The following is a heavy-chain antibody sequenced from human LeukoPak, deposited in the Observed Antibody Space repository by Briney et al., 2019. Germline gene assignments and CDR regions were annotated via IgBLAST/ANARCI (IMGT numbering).Heavy chain of an antibody. Sequence: SETLSLXXXXXXGSISTYYWSWIRQPPGKGLEWIGYIYHSGSTNYNPSLKSRVTISVDTSKNQFSLKLSSVTAADTAVYYCARGGGYASPIGYWGQGALVTVSS. J-gene: IGHJ4*02. D-gene: IGHD5-12*01. CDR1: XGSISTYY. CDR3: ARGGGYASPIGY. CDR2: IYHSGST. V-gene: IGHV4-59*01.